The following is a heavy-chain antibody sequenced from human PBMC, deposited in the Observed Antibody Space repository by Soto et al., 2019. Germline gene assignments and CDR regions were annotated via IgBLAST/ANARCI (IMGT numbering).Heavy chain of an antibody. CDR1: GYTFTSYG. V-gene: IGHV1-18*01. J-gene: IGHJ5*02. CDR3: ASDIITPWGFDP. D-gene: IGHD3-16*01. CDR2: ISAYNGNT. Sequence: ASVKVSCKASGYTFTSYGISWVRQAPGQGLEWMGWISAYNGNTNYAQKLQGRVTMATDTSTSTAYMELRSLRSDDTAVYYCASDIITPWGFDPWGQGTLVTVSS.